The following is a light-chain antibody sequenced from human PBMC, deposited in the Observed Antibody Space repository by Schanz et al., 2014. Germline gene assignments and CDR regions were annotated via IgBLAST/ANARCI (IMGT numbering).Light chain of an antibody. J-gene: IGLJ3*02. V-gene: IGLV1-44*01. CDR1: SSSIGSNP. Sequence: QSVLTQPPSASGTPGQTVTISCSGSSSSIGSNPVNWYQQLPGTAPKLLIYGNDQRPSGVPDRFSGSKSGNTASLTVSGLQADDEADYYCSAYSGSPYIGVFGGGTKFTVL. CDR3: SAYSGSPYIGV. CDR2: GND.